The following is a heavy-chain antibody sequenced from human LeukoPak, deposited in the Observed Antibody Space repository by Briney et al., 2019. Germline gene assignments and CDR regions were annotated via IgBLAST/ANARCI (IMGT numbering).Heavy chain of an antibody. CDR2: ISAYNGNT. J-gene: IGHJ4*02. D-gene: IGHD3-16*01. CDR3: ARDLGGIGSDYFDY. V-gene: IGHV1-18*01. Sequence: ASVKVSCKASGYTFTSYGISWVRQAPGQGLEWMGWISAYNGNTNYAQKLQGRVTVTTDTSTSTAYMELRSLRSDDTAVYYCARDLGGIGSDYFDYWGQGTLVTVSS. CDR1: GYTFTSYG.